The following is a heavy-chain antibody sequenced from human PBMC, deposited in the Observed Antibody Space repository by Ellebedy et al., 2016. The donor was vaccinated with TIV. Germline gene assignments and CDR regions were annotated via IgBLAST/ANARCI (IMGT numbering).Heavy chain of an antibody. CDR3: EKDRDRRSGWYFDY. CDR2: IRYDGSNK. V-gene: IGHV3-30*02. Sequence: PGGSLRLSCAASGFTFGSYGMHWVRQAPGKGLEWVAFIRYDGSNKYYADSVKGRFTISRDNSKNTLYLQMNSLRAEDTAVYYCEKDRDRRSGWYFDYWGQGTLVTVSS. CDR1: GFTFGSYG. D-gene: IGHD6-19*01. J-gene: IGHJ4*02.